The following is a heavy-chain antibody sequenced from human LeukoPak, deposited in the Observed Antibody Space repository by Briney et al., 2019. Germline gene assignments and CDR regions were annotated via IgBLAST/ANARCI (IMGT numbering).Heavy chain of an antibody. CDR1: GFSVSNYA. D-gene: IGHD2-8*02. V-gene: IGHV3-13*01. CDR2: IGNFGDT. J-gene: IGHJ6*02. CDR3: ARERLVVDGKAMDV. Sequence: PGGSLRLSCAASGFSVSNYAMYWVRQTTGKGLEWVSSIGNFGDTYYAASVTGRFTISRESAKNSLDLQMNNLRDGDTAVYYCARERLVVDGKAMDVWGQGNTVTVSS.